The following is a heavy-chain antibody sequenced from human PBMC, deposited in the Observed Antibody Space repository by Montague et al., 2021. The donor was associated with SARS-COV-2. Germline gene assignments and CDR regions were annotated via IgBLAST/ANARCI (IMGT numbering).Heavy chain of an antibody. CDR2: IHTSGST. V-gene: IGHV4-4*07. D-gene: IGHD3-3*01. Sequence: SETLSLTCTVSGGSISSYYWSWIRQSAGKGLEWIGRIHTSGSTDXNPSLNSRVTMSVDTSKNQFSLKLSSVTAADTAVYYCASGKYYDFWSGYYSHDYVSAMCVWGPGTTVTVSS. CDR3: ASGKYYDFWSGYYSHDYVSAMCV. J-gene: IGHJ6*02. CDR1: GGSISSYY.